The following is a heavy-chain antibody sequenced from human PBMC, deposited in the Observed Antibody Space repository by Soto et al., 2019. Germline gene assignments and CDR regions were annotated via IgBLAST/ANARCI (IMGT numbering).Heavy chain of an antibody. V-gene: IGHV4-34*01. CDR3: ARGVGYCSGGSCYSFDY. CDR2: INHSGSS. Sequence: SETLSLTCAVYGGSFSGNYWTWIRQPPGKGLEWIAEINHSGSSNYNPSLRSRVTISIDTAKNQFSLRLNSVTAADTAVYYCARGVGYCSGGSCYSFDYWGQGTLVTVSS. CDR1: GGSFSGNY. J-gene: IGHJ4*02. D-gene: IGHD2-15*01.